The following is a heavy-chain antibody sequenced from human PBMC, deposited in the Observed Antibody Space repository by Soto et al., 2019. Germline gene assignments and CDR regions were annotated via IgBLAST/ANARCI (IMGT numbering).Heavy chain of an antibody. CDR2: MYYNGIT. V-gene: IGHV4-30-4*01. CDR3: ARGSGGTGGYYFYGMDV. Sequence: QVQLKESGPGLVKPSQTLALTCTGSGGSISSGDYYWRWIRQPPGKGLEWIAYMYYNGITYYNASLKSRASISGDTSKSQFSLKLTSVTAADTAVYYCARGSGGTGGYYFYGMDVWGQGTTVTVSS. J-gene: IGHJ6*02. D-gene: IGHD3-10*01. CDR1: GGSISSGDYY.